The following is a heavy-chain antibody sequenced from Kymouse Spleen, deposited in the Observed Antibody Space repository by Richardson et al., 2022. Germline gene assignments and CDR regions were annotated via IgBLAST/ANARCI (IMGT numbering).Heavy chain of an antibody. V-gene: IGHV3-9*01. CDR3: AKDMGWNYYFDY. Sequence: EVQLVESGGGLVQPGRSLRLSCAASGFTFDDYAMHWVRQAPGKGLEWVSGISWNSGSIGYADSVKGRFTISRDNAKNSLYLQMNSLRAEDTALYYCAKDMGWNYYFDYWGQGTLVTVSS. D-gene: IGHD1-7*01. J-gene: IGHJ4*02. CDR2: ISWNSGSI. CDR1: GFTFDDYA.